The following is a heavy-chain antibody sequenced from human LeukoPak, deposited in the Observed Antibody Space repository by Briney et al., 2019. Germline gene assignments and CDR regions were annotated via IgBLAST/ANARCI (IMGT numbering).Heavy chain of an antibody. V-gene: IGHV1-18*01. CDR1: GYSFTIYG. CDR2: VNVYNGKT. Sequence: ASVKVSCKASGYSFTIYGISWVRQAPGQGLEWMGWVNVYNGKTNYVQNLQDRVTMTTDTSTSTAYMELRSLRSDDTAVYYCAREYRDYYDSSGNYLDYWGQGTLVTVSS. CDR3: AREYRDYYDSSGNYLDY. D-gene: IGHD3-22*01. J-gene: IGHJ4*02.